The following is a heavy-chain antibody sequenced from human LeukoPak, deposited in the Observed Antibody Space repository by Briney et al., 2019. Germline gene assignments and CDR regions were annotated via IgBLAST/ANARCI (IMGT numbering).Heavy chain of an antibody. CDR3: ASNSNQGLLWFGESGTNYYMDV. Sequence: ASVKVSCKASGYTFSGYYMHWVRQAPGQGLEWMGWINPNSGGTNYAQKFQGRVTMTRDTSISTAYMELSRLRSDDTAVYYCASNSNQGLLWFGESGTNYYMDVWGKGTTVTISS. J-gene: IGHJ6*03. CDR1: GYTFSGYY. CDR2: INPNSGGT. D-gene: IGHD3-10*01. V-gene: IGHV1-2*02.